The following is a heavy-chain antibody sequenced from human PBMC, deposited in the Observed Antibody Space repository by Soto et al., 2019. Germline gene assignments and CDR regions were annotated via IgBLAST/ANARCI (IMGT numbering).Heavy chain of an antibody. Sequence: EMQLVESGGGLVQPGGSLRLSCVGSGFSFNSYWMSWVRQAPGKGLEWVANKKEDGSEKYYVGSVRGRFTISRDNAKNSLYLQMDRLRGEDTAVYYCARELRGDFWGGYSGAFDLWGQGTMVTVSS. CDR3: ARELRGDFWGGYSGAFDL. CDR2: KKEDGSEK. J-gene: IGHJ3*01. CDR1: GFSFNSYW. V-gene: IGHV3-7*01. D-gene: IGHD3-3*01.